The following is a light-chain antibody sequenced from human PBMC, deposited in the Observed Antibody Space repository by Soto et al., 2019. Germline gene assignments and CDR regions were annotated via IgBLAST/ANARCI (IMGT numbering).Light chain of an antibody. J-gene: IGLJ2*01. CDR2: EVN. CDR1: SSDVGSSNH. CDR3: SSYAGRNNLV. Sequence: QSALTQPPSASGSPGQSVTISCTGTSSDVGSSNHVSWYQHHPGKAPKLMIYEVNKRPSGVPDRFSGSKSGNTASLTVSGLQADDEAAYYCSSYAGRNNLVFGGGTKVTVL. V-gene: IGLV2-8*01.